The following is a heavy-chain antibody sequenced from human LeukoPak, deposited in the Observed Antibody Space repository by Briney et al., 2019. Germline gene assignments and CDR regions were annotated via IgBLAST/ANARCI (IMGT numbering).Heavy chain of an antibody. CDR1: GFTFSSYA. Sequence: VQPGGSLRLSCAASGFTFSSYAMSWVRPAPGKGLEWVSAISGSGGSTYYADSVKGRFTISRDNSKNTLYLQMNSLRAEDTAVYYCAKTEEYYYDSSGYDYWGQGTLVTVSS. D-gene: IGHD3-22*01. V-gene: IGHV3-23*01. CDR3: AKTEEYYYDSSGYDY. J-gene: IGHJ4*02. CDR2: ISGSGGST.